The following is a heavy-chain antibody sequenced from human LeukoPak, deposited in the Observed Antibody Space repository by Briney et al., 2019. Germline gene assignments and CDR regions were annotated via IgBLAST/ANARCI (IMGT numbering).Heavy chain of an antibody. V-gene: IGHV4-34*01. Sequence: GSLRLSCAASGFTFSDYYMSWIRQPPGKGLEWIGEINHSGSTNYNPSLKSRVTISVDTSKNQFSLKLSSVTAEDTAVYYCARDRVAAAGTVDYWGQGTLVTVSS. D-gene: IGHD6-13*01. J-gene: IGHJ4*02. CDR3: ARDRVAAAGTVDY. CDR1: GFTFSDYY. CDR2: INHSGST.